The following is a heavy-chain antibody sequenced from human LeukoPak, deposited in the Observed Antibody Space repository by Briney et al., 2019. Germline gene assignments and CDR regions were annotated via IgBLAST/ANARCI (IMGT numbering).Heavy chain of an antibody. Sequence: SETLSLTCTVFGDSVAGYYLNWVRQPPGKGLEWIGHIYKIGTTNYNPSLRSRLTISADTSKNQFSLKLRSVTAADTAVYYCVIGVGWQPDYWGQGALVTVSS. D-gene: IGHD2-15*01. J-gene: IGHJ4*02. CDR3: VIGVGWQPDY. CDR2: IYKIGTT. CDR1: GDSVAGYY. V-gene: IGHV4-59*02.